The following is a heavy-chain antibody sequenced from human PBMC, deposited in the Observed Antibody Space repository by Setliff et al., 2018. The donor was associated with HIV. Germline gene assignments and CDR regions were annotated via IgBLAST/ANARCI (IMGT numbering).Heavy chain of an antibody. Sequence: KSSETLSLTCTVSGGSISSYFWSWIRQPPGKGLEWVGYIYYSGSTNYNPSLKSRVTISVDRSKKQFSLRLSSVTAADTAVYYCARAVCGGDCYSRLNWFDPWGQGALVTVSS. CDR2: IYYSGST. J-gene: IGHJ5*02. CDR1: GGSISSYF. CDR3: ARAVCGGDCYSRLNWFDP. D-gene: IGHD2-21*02. V-gene: IGHV4-59*12.